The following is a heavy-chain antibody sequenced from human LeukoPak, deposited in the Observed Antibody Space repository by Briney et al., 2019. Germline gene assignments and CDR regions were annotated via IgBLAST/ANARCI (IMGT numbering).Heavy chain of an antibody. J-gene: IGHJ4*02. V-gene: IGHV3-23*01. CDR2: ISGSGVTT. CDR3: AKDRDYYLVGFFDY. CDR1: GFTFSSYA. Sequence: GGSLRLSCAASGFTFSSYAMSWVRQAPGKGLEGVSAISGSGVTTYYADSVKGRYTISRDNSKNTLYLQMNSLRAEDTALYYCAKDRDYYLVGFFDYWGQGTLVTVSS. D-gene: IGHD3-10*01.